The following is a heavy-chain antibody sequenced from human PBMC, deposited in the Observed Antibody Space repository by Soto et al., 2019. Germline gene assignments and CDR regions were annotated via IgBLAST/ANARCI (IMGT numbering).Heavy chain of an antibody. J-gene: IGHJ5*02. CDR1: GYTFTSYG. Sequence: QVQLVQSGAEVKKPGASVKVSCKASGYTFTSYGISWVRQAPGQGLEWMGWISAYNGNTNYAQKLQGRVTMTTDTSTSTAYMELRSLRSEDTAVYYCARGGSVDIVATILGWFDPWGQGTLVTVSS. CDR3: ARGGSVDIVATILGWFDP. V-gene: IGHV1-18*04. CDR2: ISAYNGNT. D-gene: IGHD5-12*01.